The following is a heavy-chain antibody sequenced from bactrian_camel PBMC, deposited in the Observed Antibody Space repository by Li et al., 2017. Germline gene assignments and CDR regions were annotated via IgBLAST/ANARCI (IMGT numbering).Heavy chain of an antibody. CDR2: IDSGGTI. CDR3: AADGGARTKCPGENLGY. V-gene: IGHV3S53*01. Sequence: VQLVESGGGSVQAGESLTLSCAATGMRYPFFSMAWFRQAPGKEREGVARIDSGGTIEYLDSVKGRFTISLDNAKNTVYLQMNSLKPEDTAVYYCAADGGARTKCPGENLGYWGQGTQVTV. J-gene: IGHJ6*01. CDR1: GMRYPFFS.